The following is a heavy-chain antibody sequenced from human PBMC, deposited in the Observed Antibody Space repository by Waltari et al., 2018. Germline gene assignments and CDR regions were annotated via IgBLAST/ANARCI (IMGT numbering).Heavy chain of an antibody. CDR2: TYYRSKWFN. V-gene: IGHV6-1*01. CDR1: GEHVSSNRAA. CDR3: ARGNLYFDY. Sequence: QGRLQQSGPGLVEPPQILYLTCVIPGEHVSSNRAAWNWTRQSPSRGLEWLGRTYYRSKWFNQYAVSVKSRITINPDTSKNQFSLQLNSVTPEDTAVYYCARGNLYFDYWGQGTLVTVSS. J-gene: IGHJ4*02.